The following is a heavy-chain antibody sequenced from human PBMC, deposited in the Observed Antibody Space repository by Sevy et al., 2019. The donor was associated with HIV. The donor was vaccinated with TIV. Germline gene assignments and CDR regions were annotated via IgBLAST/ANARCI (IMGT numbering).Heavy chain of an antibody. CDR2: ISESGFST. D-gene: IGHD3-10*01. V-gene: IGHV3-23*01. Sequence: GGSLRLSCAASGFTFDNNAMYWVRQAPGKGLEWVSVISESGFSTNYAGSVKGRFTISRDISKSTLYLQMNSLRAEDTAVYYCAKVYYYDSGTVIPRGMDVWGQGTTVTVSS. CDR1: GFTFDNNA. CDR3: AKVYYYDSGTVIPRGMDV. J-gene: IGHJ6*02.